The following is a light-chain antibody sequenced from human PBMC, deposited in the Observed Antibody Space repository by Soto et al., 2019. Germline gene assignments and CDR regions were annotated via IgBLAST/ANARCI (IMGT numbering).Light chain of an antibody. V-gene: IGKV3-11*01. CDR2: DAS. J-gene: IGKJ3*01. CDR3: QQRSNWRFT. Sequence: EIVLTQSPATLSLSPGERATLSRRASQSVSSYLAWYQQKPGQAPRLLIYDASNRATGIPARFSGSGSGTDFTLTISSLESEDFAVYYCQQRSNWRFTFGPGTKVDIK. CDR1: QSVSSY.